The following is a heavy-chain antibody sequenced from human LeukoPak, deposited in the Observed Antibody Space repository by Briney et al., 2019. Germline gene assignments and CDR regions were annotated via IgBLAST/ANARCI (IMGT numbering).Heavy chain of an antibody. V-gene: IGHV3-23*01. CDR1: GFTFSSYA. CDR3: AKAPYSGRYYFDY. J-gene: IGHJ4*02. D-gene: IGHD3-10*01. Sequence: GGSLRLSCAASGFTFSSYAMSWVRQAPGKGLEWVSAISGSGGSTYYADSVKGRFTISRDNSKNTLYLQMDSLRAEDTAVYYCAKAPYSGRYYFDYWGQGTLVTVSS. CDR2: ISGSGGST.